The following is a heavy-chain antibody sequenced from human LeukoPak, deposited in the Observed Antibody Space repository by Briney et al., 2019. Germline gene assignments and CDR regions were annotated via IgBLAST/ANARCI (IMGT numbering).Heavy chain of an antibody. V-gene: IGHV3-21*01. D-gene: IGHD2-21*01. CDR3: ARGLCGGDCYDY. Sequence: GGSLRLSCAASGFTFSSYAMSWVRQAPGKGLEWVSVIGADGITTYYTDSVKGRFTISRDDAKNSLYLQMNSLRAEDTALYYCARGLCGGDCYDYWGQGTLVTVSS. CDR1: GFTFSSYA. J-gene: IGHJ4*02. CDR2: IGADGITT.